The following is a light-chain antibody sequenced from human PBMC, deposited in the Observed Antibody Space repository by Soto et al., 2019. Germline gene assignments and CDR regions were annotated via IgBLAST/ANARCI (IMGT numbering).Light chain of an antibody. J-gene: IGLJ3*02. Sequence: QLVLTQPSSASASLGPSVNLTCTRTSGHVGYIIDCHRQQQGKAPGPLMMLDGVGSYTTGGGVPDRFSGSSSGADRYLTISNLQFEAEADYYCETWDFNTRVFGGGTKLTVL. CDR2: LDGVGSY. CDR1: SGHVGYI. V-gene: IGLV4-60*02. CDR3: ETWDFNTRV.